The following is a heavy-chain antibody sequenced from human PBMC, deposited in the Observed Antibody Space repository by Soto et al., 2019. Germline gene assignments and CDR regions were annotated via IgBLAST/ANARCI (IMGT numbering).Heavy chain of an antibody. CDR3: GSDRSYYDAFDI. D-gene: IGHD1-26*01. CDR2: ISGSGGST. J-gene: IGHJ3*02. V-gene: IGHV3-23*01. CDR1: GFTFSSYA. Sequence: GGSLRLSCAASGFTFSSYAMSWVRQAPGKGLEWVSAISGSGGSTYYADFVKGRFTISRDNSKHTLYLQTNSLRAEDNAVYYCGSDRSYYDAFDIWGQGTMVTVSS.